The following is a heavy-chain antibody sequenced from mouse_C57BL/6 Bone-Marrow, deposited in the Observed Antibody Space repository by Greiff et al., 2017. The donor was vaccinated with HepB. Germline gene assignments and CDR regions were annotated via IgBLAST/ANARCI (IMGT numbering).Heavy chain of an antibody. CDR2: IYPRSGNT. J-gene: IGHJ2*01. V-gene: IGHV1-81*01. D-gene: IGHD1-1*01. CDR1: GYTFTSYG. Sequence: QVTLKESGAELARPGASVKLSCKASGYTFTSYGISWVKQRTGQGLEWIGEIYPRSGNTYYNEKFKGKATLTADKSSSTAYMELRSLTSEDSAVYFCARHYGSSYDDYWGQGTTLTVSS. CDR3: ARHYGSSYDDY.